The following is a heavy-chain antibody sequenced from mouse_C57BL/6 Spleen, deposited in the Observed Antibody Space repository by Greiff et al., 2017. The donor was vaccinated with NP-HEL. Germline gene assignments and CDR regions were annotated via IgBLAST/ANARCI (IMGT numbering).Heavy chain of an antibody. CDR2: IYPGSGST. D-gene: IGHD2-12*01. Sequence: QVQLQQPGAELVKPGASVKMSCKASGYTFTSYWITWVKQRPGQGLEWIGDIYPGSGSTNYNEKFKSKATLTVDTSSSTAYMQLSSLTSEDSAVYYCAASSYYTLYAMDYWGQGTSVTVSS. CDR1: GYTFTSYW. J-gene: IGHJ4*01. V-gene: IGHV1-55*01. CDR3: AASSYYTLYAMDY.